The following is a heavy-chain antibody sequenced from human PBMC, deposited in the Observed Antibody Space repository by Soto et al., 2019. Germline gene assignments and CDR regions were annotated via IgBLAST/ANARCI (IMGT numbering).Heavy chain of an antibody. J-gene: IGHJ5*02. V-gene: IGHV3-30-3*01. CDR3: ARDVVHGDARYLPS. CDR2: IFHDGDKI. CDR1: GFTFSSYT. Sequence: QIQLVESGGGGVQPGRSLRLTCAASGFTFSSYTMHWVRQAPGKGLEGVALIFHDGDKIYYSASVKGRFTISRDNSKSLVYLQMNSLRGEDTATYYCARDVVHGDARYLPSWGQGTLVTVSS. D-gene: IGHD4-17*01.